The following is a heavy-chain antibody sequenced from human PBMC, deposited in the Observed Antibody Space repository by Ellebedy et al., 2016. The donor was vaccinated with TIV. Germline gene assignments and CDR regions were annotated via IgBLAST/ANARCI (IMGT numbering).Heavy chain of an antibody. V-gene: IGHV1-18*01. J-gene: IGHJ4*02. D-gene: IGHD1-26*01. CDR2: IRAYIGNT. Sequence: AASVKVSCKASGYTFTSYGINWVRQAPGQGLEWRGCIRAYIGNTNYAQNLQGRVTMTTDTSTSTAFMDLRSLRSDDTAVYYCARVSGSYYKSSSSAYFDYWGQGTLVTVSS. CDR1: GYTFTSYG. CDR3: ARVSGSYYKSSSSAYFDY.